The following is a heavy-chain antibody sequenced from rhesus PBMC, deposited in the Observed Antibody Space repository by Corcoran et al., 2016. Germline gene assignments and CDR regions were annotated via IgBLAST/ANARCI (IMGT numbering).Heavy chain of an antibody. CDR2: ISGSGGST. V-gene: IGHV4-73*01. D-gene: IGHD3-3*01. CDR3: SGVYYNIWTGYYTFDY. Sequence: QVKLQQWGDGLVKPSETLSLTCAVYGGSISGYFYWSWFRQPAGKGVEWIGRISGSGGSTDYNPSLKSRVTISTDTSKNQFSLKLSSVTAADTAVYYCSGVYYNIWTGYYTFDYWGQGVLVTVSS. J-gene: IGHJ4*01. CDR1: GGSISGYFY.